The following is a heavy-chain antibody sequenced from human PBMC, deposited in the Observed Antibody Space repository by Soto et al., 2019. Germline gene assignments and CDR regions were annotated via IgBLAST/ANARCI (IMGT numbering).Heavy chain of an antibody. V-gene: IGHV1-69*13. CDR2: IIPIFGTA. CDR3: ARGGKYYYDSSGYANY. D-gene: IGHD3-22*01. Sequence: SVKVSCKASGGTFSSYAIIWVRQAPGQGLEWMGGIIPIFGTANYAQKFQGRVTITADESTSTAYMELSSLRSEDTAVYYCARGGKYYYDSSGYANYWGQGTLVTVSS. J-gene: IGHJ4*02. CDR1: GGTFSSYA.